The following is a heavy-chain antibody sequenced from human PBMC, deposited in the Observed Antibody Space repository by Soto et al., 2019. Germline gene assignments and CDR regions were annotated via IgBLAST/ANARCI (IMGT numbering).Heavy chain of an antibody. CDR1: GVTLSSYS. CDR3: ARIRGYWYGLDV. J-gene: IGHJ6*02. CDR2: ISSSSSTI. Sequence: FSAAGVTLSSYSMKWFCEASGKGLEWVSYISSSSSTIYYADFVKGRFTISGENYKNMLYLQMNSVRVEDTAVYYCARIRGYWYGLDVWGQGTTVTVSS. V-gene: IGHV3-48*01.